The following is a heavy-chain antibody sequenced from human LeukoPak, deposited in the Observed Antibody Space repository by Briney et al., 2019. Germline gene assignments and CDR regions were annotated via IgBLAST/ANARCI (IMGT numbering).Heavy chain of an antibody. CDR1: GYSFTSYW. Sequence: GQSLKISCKGSGYSFTSYWIGWVRQMPGKGLEWMGIIYPGDSDTRYSPSFQGQVTISADKSISTAYLQWSSLKASDTAMYYCARHPRTLDTAMVPPRYYYYYMDVWGKGTTVTVSS. D-gene: IGHD5-18*01. CDR2: IYPGDSDT. V-gene: IGHV5-51*01. J-gene: IGHJ6*03. CDR3: ARHPRTLDTAMVPPRYYYYYMDV.